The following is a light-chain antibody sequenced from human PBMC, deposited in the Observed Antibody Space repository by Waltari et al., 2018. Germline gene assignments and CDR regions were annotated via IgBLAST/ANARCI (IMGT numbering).Light chain of an antibody. CDR3: QQYNNWPPYT. V-gene: IGKV1-NL1*01. CDR1: QDLDNW. J-gene: IGKJ2*01. CDR2: GAY. Sequence: IQVTQSPSSLSASVGDRVTITCRASQDLDNWLAWYQQKPGKAPNLLIYGAYTRANGIPARFSGSGSGTEFTLTISSLQSEDFAVYYCQQYNNWPPYTFGQGTKLEIK.